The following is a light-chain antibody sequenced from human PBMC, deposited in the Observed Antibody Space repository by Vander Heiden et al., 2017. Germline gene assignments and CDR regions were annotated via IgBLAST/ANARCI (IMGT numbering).Light chain of an antibody. V-gene: IGLV3-1*01. CDR1: KLGDKY. Sequence: SYELTQPPSVSVSPGQTASITCSGDKLGDKYACWYQQKPGQSPWLVIYQDSKRPAGIPERFSGSNSGTTATLTIRGTQAMDEADYYCQAWDSSTASFGGGTKLNVL. J-gene: IGLJ2*01. CDR2: QDS. CDR3: QAWDSSTAS.